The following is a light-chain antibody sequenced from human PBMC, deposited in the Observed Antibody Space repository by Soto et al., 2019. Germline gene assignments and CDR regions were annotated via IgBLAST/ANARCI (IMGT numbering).Light chain of an antibody. CDR3: QQYNSYPGT. Sequence: IEMTRCPSTLCGSVVYKFTITFRASQTISIWLAWYQQKPGKAPELLIYKTSILEEGDPSRFSGSGSGREFTLTISSLQPDDFATYYCQQYNSYPGTFGHGTKVDI. CDR2: KTS. V-gene: IGKV1-5*03. J-gene: IGKJ1*01. CDR1: QTISIW.